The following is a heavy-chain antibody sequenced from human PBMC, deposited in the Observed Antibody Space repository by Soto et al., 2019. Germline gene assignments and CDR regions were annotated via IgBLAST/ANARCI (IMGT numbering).Heavy chain of an antibody. V-gene: IGHV1-58*01. D-gene: IGHD3-22*01. J-gene: IGHJ3*02. CDR1: GFTFTSSA. CDR3: AADPLYYYDSSGTYAFDX. CDR2: IVVFSGNT. Sequence: ASVKVSCKASGFTFTSSAVQWVRQARGQRLEWIGWIVVFSGNTNYAQKFQERVTITRDMYTSTAYMELSSLRSEDTAVYYCAADPLYYYDSSGTYAFDXWGQGTMVTVS.